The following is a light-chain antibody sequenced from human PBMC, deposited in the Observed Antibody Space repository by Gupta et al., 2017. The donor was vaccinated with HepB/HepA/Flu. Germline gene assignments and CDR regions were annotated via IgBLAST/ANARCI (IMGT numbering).Light chain of an antibody. V-gene: IGLV2-14*03. Sequence: QSALTQPASVSGSPGQSTTIPCTGSRSDIGTNNYVSWYQQHPGKAPNLIIADVTSRPSGISHRFSGSKSGKTASLTISTLQAEDEADYYCSANGSSSTVVFGGGTKVTVL. J-gene: IGLJ2*01. CDR1: RSDIGTNNY. CDR2: DVT. CDR3: SANGSSSTVV.